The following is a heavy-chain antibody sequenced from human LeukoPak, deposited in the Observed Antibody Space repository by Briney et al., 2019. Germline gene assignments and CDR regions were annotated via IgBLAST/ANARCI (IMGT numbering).Heavy chain of an antibody. CDR2: ISGSGGST. V-gene: IGHV3-23*01. CDR3: AKGNEQLDYFDY. Sequence: PGGSLRPSCAASGFTFSSYPMSWVRQAPGKGLEWVSAISGSGGSTYYADSVKGRFTISRDNSKNTLYLQMNSPRAEDTAVYYCAKGNEQLDYFDYWGQGTLVTVSS. CDR1: GFTFSSYP. D-gene: IGHD6-13*01. J-gene: IGHJ4*02.